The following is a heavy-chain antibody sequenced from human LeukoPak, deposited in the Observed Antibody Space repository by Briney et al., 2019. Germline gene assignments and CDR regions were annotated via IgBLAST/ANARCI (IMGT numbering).Heavy chain of an antibody. V-gene: IGHV3-23*01. CDR1: GFTFSSYA. Sequence: GGSLRLSCAASGFTFSSYAMSWVRQAPGKGLKWVSAISGSGGSTYYADSVKGRFTISRDNSKNTLYLQMNSLRAEDTAVYYCAKQQTHSRRVVITHVTPDGFDYWGQGTLVTVSS. CDR2: ISGSGGST. CDR3: AKQQTHSRRVVITHVTPDGFDY. J-gene: IGHJ4*02. D-gene: IGHD3-22*01.